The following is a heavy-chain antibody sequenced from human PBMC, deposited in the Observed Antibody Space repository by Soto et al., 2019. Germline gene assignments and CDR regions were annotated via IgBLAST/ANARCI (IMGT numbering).Heavy chain of an antibody. CDR2: ISGNSGTS. D-gene: IGHD3-3*01. J-gene: IGHJ4*02. CDR3: AKNYYDFWSGYNY. CDR1: GFTFSSYA. Sequence: EVQLLESGGGLVQPGGSLRLSCAASGFTFSSYAMTWVRQSPGKGLEWVSTISGNSGTSYYAASVKGRFTISRDNSKNTLYLKMSSLRAEDTAVYYCAKNYYDFWSGYNYWGQGTLVTVSS. V-gene: IGHV3-23*01.